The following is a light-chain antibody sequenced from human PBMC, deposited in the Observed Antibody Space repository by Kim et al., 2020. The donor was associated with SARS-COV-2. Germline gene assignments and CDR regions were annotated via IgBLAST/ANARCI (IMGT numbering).Light chain of an antibody. V-gene: IGLV1-44*01. CDR3: AAWDDSLNGPGV. J-gene: IGLJ3*02. CDR2: SDN. CDR1: SSNIGSNT. Sequence: ELTQPPSASGTPGQRGTITCSGSSSNIGSNTVSWYQQFPGTAPKLLISSDNQRPSGVPDRFSASKSGSSASLAISGLQSDDEADYYCAAWDDSLNGPGVFGGGTQLTVL.